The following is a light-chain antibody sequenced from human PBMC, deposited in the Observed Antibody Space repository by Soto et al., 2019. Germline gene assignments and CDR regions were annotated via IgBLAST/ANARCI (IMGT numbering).Light chain of an antibody. V-gene: IGLV2-14*01. Sequence: HSALTQPASVSGTPGQSITISCTGSNRDVGIYDFVSWYQHHPGRAPKLIVSEVSHRPSGVSNRFSGSKSGNTASLTISGLQSEDEADYYCISYTSDDVRYVFGTGTKLTVL. J-gene: IGLJ1*01. CDR3: ISYTSDDVRYV. CDR2: EVS. CDR1: NRDVGIYDF.